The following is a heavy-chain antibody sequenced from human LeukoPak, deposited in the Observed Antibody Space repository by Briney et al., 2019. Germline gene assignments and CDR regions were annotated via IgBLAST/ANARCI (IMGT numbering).Heavy chain of an antibody. J-gene: IGHJ4*02. CDR3: ARDLGGRDGYNYCFDY. V-gene: IGHV4-4*07. CDR2: IYTSGST. CDR1: GGSISGYY. D-gene: IGHD5-24*01. Sequence: SETLSLTCTVSGGSISGYYWSWIRQPAGKGLEWIGRIYTSGSTNYNPSLKSRVTMSVDTSKNQFSLKLSSVTAADTAVYYCARDLGGRDGYNYCFDYWGQGTLVTVSS.